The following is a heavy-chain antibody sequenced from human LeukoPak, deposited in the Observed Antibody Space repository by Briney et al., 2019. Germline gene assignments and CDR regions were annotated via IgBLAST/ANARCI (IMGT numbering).Heavy chain of an antibody. CDR2: INPTGGST. CDR1: GYTFPIYF. Sequence: ASVTVSCMASGYTFPIYFMHWVRQAPGQGLEWMGIINPTGGSTTYAQKFQGRVTMTRDTSTSTVYMELSSLRSDDTAVYYCARTAARRSDYWGQGTLVTVSS. J-gene: IGHJ4*02. V-gene: IGHV1-46*01. CDR3: ARTAARRSDY. D-gene: IGHD6-6*01.